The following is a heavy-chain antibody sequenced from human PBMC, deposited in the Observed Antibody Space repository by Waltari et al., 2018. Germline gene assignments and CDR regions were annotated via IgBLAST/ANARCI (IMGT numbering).Heavy chain of an antibody. CDR3: ARDDSGSYPFFDY. D-gene: IGHD1-26*01. J-gene: IGHJ4*02. V-gene: IGHV4-59*01. CDR2: IYYSGST. Sequence: QVQLQESGPGLVKPSETLSLTCTVSGGSISSYYWSWIRQPPGKGLEWIGYIYYSGSTNYNPSLKSRVTISVDTSKNQFSLKLSSVTAADTAVYYCARDDSGSYPFFDYWGQGTLVTVSS. CDR1: GGSISSYY.